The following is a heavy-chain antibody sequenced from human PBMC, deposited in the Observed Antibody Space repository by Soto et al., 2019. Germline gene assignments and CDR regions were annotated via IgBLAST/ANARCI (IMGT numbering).Heavy chain of an antibody. D-gene: IGHD3-16*01. CDR3: ARGMGAADY. J-gene: IGHJ4*02. CDR2: RYHSGNI. Sequence: QVQLQESGPGLVKSSGTLTLTCSVSAGSISDNFWWSWVRQAPGKGLEWIGERYHSGNIGYNPSLKSRITISLDTSKSQFSLILTSVTAADTAVYYCARGMGAADYWGQGTLVTISS. V-gene: IGHV4-4*02. CDR1: AGSISDNFW.